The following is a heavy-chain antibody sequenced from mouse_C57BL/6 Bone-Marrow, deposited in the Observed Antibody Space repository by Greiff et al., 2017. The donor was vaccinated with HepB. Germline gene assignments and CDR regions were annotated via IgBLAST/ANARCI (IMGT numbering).Heavy chain of an antibody. J-gene: IGHJ4*01. Sequence: QVQLQQSGAELVKPGASVKISCKASGYTFTDYYINWVKQRPGQGLEWIGKIGPGSGSPYYNEKFKGKATLTADKSSSTAYMQLSSLTSEDSAVYFCAREAYYSNRYYAMDYWGQGTSVTVSS. CDR1: GYTFTDYY. CDR3: AREAYYSNRYYAMDY. CDR2: IGPGSGSP. V-gene: IGHV1-77*01. D-gene: IGHD2-5*01.